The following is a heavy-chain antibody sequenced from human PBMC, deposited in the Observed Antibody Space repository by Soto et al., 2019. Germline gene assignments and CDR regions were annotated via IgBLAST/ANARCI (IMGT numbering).Heavy chain of an antibody. D-gene: IGHD3-10*01. CDR2: ISGSGDST. CDR1: GLTLGSHG. V-gene: IGHV3-23*01. CDR3: GNRSRYGLRNYFPFDY. J-gene: IGHJ4*02. Sequence: EVQLLESGGGLVQPGGSLRLSCAASGLTLGSHGMSWVRQSPGKGLEWVSSISGSGDSTYYVESVKGRFTTSTDNSKNTLYLQMHRLRVEGTAVYYGGNRSRYGLRNYFPFDYWGQGTLVTVST.